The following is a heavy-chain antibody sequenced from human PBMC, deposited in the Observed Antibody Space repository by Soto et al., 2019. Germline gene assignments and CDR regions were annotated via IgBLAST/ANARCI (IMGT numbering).Heavy chain of an antibody. D-gene: IGHD3-10*01. CDR2: RSYSGST. CDR3: ARAPPGPSPRWVL. V-gene: IGHV4-31*03. Sequence: QVQLQESGPGLVKPSQTLSLTCTVSGGSISSGDYYWSWVRQHPGKGLEWIGYRSYSGSTYYNPSLKSRVTIVVDTSRNQFSLRLSSVTAADTAVYYCARAPPGPSPRWVLWGQGTTVTVSS. CDR1: GGSISSGDYY. J-gene: IGHJ6*02.